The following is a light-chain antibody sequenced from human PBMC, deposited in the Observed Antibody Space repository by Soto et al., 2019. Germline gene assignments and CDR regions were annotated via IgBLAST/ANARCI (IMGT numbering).Light chain of an antibody. J-gene: IGKJ1*01. CDR3: QQYGSSGT. CDR1: ESVSSSF. V-gene: IGKV3-20*01. CDR2: GAS. Sequence: VLTQSPVTLSLSPGERAPLSGRASESVSSSFLTWYQQKPGQAPRLLIFGASNRATGIPDRFSGSGSGTDFTLTISRLEPEDFAVYYCQQYGSSGTFGQGTKVDIK.